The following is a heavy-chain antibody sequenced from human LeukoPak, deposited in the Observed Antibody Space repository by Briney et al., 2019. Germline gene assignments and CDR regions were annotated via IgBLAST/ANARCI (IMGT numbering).Heavy chain of an antibody. D-gene: IGHD3-22*01. Sequence: GGSLRLSCAASGFTFDDYAMHWVRQAPGKGLEWVSGISWNSGSIGYADSVKGRFTISRDNAKNSLYLQMNSLRAEDTALYYCASYYYDSSGYGDAFDIWGQGTMVTVSS. J-gene: IGHJ3*02. V-gene: IGHV3-9*01. CDR1: GFTFDDYA. CDR2: ISWNSGSI. CDR3: ASYYYDSSGYGDAFDI.